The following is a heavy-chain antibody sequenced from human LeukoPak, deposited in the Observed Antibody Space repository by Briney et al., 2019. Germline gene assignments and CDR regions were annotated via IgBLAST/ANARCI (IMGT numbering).Heavy chain of an antibody. CDR2: IKHDGSGK. CDR1: GFNFRNYW. Sequence: GGSLRLSCAASGFNFRNYWMSWVRQAPGKGLEWVANIKHDGSGKYYVDSVKGRFTISRDNAKNSLYLQMNSLRAEDTAVYYCARDGGYSYAKDWGQGTLVTVSS. D-gene: IGHD5-18*01. J-gene: IGHJ4*02. V-gene: IGHV3-7*01. CDR3: ARDGGYSYAKD.